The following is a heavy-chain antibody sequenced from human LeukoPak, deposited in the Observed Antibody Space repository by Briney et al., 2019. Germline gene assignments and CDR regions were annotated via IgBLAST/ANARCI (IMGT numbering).Heavy chain of an antibody. CDR3: ARSGSSGWQKPYYVDY. V-gene: IGHV4-34*01. D-gene: IGHD6-19*01. CDR1: GGSFSGYY. J-gene: IGHJ4*02. Sequence: SETLSLTCAVYGGSFSGYYWSGIRQPPGKGLEWIGEINHSGSTNYNPSLKSRVTISVDTSKHQFSLKLSSVTAADTAVYYCARSGSSGWQKPYYVDYWGQGTLVTVSS. CDR2: INHSGST.